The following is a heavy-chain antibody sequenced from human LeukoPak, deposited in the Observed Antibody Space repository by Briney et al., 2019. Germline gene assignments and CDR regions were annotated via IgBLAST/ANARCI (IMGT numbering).Heavy chain of an antibody. CDR1: GYTLTDYF. Sequence: GASVKVSCKASGYTLTDYFMHWVRQAPGQGLEWVGWINPNSGGTKNAQKFQGRVTMTRDTSTSTAYMELRRLRSDDTAVYYCARARNRYDFWSAYIWGQGTMLTVSS. V-gene: IGHV1-2*02. CDR3: ARARNRYDFWSAYI. J-gene: IGHJ3*02. D-gene: IGHD3-3*01. CDR2: INPNSGGT.